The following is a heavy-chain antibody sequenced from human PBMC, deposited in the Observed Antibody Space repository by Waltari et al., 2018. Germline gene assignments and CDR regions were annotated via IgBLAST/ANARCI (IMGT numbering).Heavy chain of an antibody. J-gene: IGHJ4*02. Sequence: QVQLQESGPGLVKPSETLSLICAVSVGSISSGYDWIGFFYGSSGSTTYNPSLKNRVTISKDTSKNQFSLKLSSVTAADTAIYYCARHVRRRGGFGSIFGVVTPPYYFDYWGQGVLVTVSS. CDR3: ARHVRRRGGFGSIFGVVTPPYYFDY. CDR1: VGSISSGY. CDR2: GSSGST. D-gene: IGHD3-3*01. V-gene: IGHV4-4*07.